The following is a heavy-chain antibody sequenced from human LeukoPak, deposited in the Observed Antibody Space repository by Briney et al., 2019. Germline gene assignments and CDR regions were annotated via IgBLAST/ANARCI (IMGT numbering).Heavy chain of an antibody. CDR1: GYTFTSYY. CDR2: INPSDNST. J-gene: IGHJ4*02. CDR3: ARDRRQVFDY. Sequence: GASVKVSCKASGYTFTSYYMHWVRQAPGHGLEWMGIINPSDNSTTYAQKFQGRVTMTRDTSTTTVYMELSRLRSDDTAVYYCARDRRQVFDYWGQGTLVTVSS. D-gene: IGHD6-25*01. V-gene: IGHV1-46*01.